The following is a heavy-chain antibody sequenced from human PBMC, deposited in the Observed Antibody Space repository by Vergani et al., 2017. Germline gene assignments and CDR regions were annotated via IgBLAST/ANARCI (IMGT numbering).Heavy chain of an antibody. CDR3: AKEGLRYFDWLVSSMDV. J-gene: IGHJ6*02. Sequence: EVQLVESGGGLVQPGGSLRLSCAASGFTFSSYAMSWVRQAPGKGLEWVSAISGSGGSTYYADSVKGRFTISRDNSKNTLYLQMNSLRAEDTAVYYCAKEGLRYFDWLVSSMDVWGQGTTVTVSS. D-gene: IGHD3-9*01. V-gene: IGHV3-23*04. CDR1: GFTFSSYA. CDR2: ISGSGGST.